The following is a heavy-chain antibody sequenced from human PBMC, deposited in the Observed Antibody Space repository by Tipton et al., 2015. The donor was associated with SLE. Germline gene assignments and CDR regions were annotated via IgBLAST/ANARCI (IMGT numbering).Heavy chain of an antibody. D-gene: IGHD6-19*01. CDR3: AREAVAGTYIPNWFDP. CDR2: ICYDGNT. V-gene: IGHV4-38-2*02. CDR1: GFSISSGYC. Sequence: TLSLTCAVSGFSISSGYCWSWIRQPPGKGLEWIGSICYDGNTNYNPSLKSRVTISVDTSKNQFSQKLNSVAAADTAVYYCAREAVAGTYIPNWFDPWGQGTLVAVSS. J-gene: IGHJ5*02.